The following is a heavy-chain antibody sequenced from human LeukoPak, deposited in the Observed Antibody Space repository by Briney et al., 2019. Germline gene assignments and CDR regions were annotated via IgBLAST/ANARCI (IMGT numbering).Heavy chain of an antibody. CDR2: ISSRSESK. J-gene: IGHJ4*02. D-gene: IGHD6-19*01. CDR3: ASRRIAVSDY. V-gene: IGHV3-48*02. CDR1: GFTFSTSG. Sequence: SGGSLRLSCAASGFTFSTSGMNWVRQAPGKGLEWVAYISSRSESKYYAASVKGRFTISRDNAHNSLYLQMNSLRDDDTAVYYCASRRIAVSDYWGQGTLVTVSS.